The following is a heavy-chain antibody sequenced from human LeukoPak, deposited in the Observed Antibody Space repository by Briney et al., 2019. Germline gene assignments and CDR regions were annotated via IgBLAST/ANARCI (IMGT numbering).Heavy chain of an antibody. CDR3: ARDHGCSSTSCYYYYGMDV. CDR2: IIPIFGTA. D-gene: IGHD2-2*01. J-gene: IGHJ6*02. V-gene: IGHV1-69*01. CDR1: GGTFSSYA. Sequence: SVKVSCKASGGTFSSYAISWVRQAPGQGLEWMGGIIPIFGTANYAQKFQGRVTITADESTSTAYMELSSLRSEDTAVYYCARDHGCSSTSCYYYYGMDVWGQGPRSPSP.